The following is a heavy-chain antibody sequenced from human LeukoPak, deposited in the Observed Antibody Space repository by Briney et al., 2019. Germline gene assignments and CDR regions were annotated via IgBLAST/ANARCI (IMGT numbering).Heavy chain of an antibody. CDR1: GFTFSDYY. Sequence: GGSLRLSCAASGFTFSDYYMSWLRQAPGKGLEWVSYISSSRNYTNYADSVKGRFTISRDKDKNSLYLQMNRLRGEDTAVYYCARTINGRPDYWGQGTLVTVSS. CDR2: ISSSRNYT. V-gene: IGHV3-11*06. J-gene: IGHJ4*02. CDR3: ARTINGRPDY.